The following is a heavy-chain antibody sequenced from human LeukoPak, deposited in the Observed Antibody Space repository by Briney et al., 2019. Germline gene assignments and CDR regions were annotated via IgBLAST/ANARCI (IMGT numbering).Heavy chain of an antibody. J-gene: IGHJ4*02. D-gene: IGHD3-9*01. Sequence: QAGGSLRLSCAASEFTFSKYGMHWVRQAPGKGLEWVANIKQDGSQKYYMDSAKGRFVISRDNAKNSLYLQMNSLRAEDTAVYYCARAGDYDILTGELDYWGQGTLVTVSS. CDR3: ARAGDYDILTGELDY. CDR2: IKQDGSQK. V-gene: IGHV3-7*01. CDR1: EFTFSKYG.